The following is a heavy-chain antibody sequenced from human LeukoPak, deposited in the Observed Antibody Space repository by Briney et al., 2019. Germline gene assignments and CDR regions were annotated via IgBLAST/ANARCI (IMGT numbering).Heavy chain of an antibody. J-gene: IGHJ4*02. CDR1: GFTFSSYT. CDR2: ISSSSSIT. V-gene: IGHV3-48*02. CDR3: ASDDDTQVRSYHLARGYSYAKGYYFDY. Sequence: GGSLRLSCAASGFTFSSYTMNWVRQAPGKGLEWVSYISSSSSITYYADSVKGRFTISRDNAKNSLYLQMNSLRDEDTAVYYCASDDDTQVRSYHLARGYSYAKGYYFDYWGQGTLVTVSS. D-gene: IGHD5-18*01.